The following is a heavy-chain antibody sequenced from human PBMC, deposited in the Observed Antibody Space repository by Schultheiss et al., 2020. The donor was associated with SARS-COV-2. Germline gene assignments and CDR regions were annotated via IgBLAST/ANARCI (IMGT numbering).Heavy chain of an antibody. CDR1: GFTFSSDA. Sequence: GESLKISCAASGFTFSSDAMSWVRQAPGKGLEWVSAISGSGGSTYYADSVKGRFTISRDNSKNTLYLQMNSLRAEDTAVYYCARGGDIVVVVAATPNWFDPWGQGTLVTVAS. D-gene: IGHD2-15*01. CDR3: ARGGDIVVVVAATPNWFDP. J-gene: IGHJ5*02. V-gene: IGHV3-23*01. CDR2: ISGSGGST.